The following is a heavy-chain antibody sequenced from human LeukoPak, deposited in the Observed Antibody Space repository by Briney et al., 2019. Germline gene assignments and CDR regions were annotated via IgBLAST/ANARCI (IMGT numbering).Heavy chain of an antibody. V-gene: IGHV3-74*01. CDR3: AKQDYYYYMDV. CDR1: GFTFSNDW. J-gene: IGHJ6*03. CDR2: INSDGSSI. Sequence: GGSLRLSCAASGFTFSNDWMHWVRQAPGKGLVWVSRINSDGSSISYADSVKGRFTISRDNAKNTLYLQMNSLGGEDTAVYYCAKQDYYYYMDVWGKGTTVTVSS.